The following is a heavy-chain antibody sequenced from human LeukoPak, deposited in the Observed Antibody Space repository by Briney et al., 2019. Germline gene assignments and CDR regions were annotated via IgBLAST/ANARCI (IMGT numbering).Heavy chain of an antibody. CDR1: GFTFSDYS. V-gene: IGHV3-48*01. CDR2: IGIDSGNT. D-gene: IGHD5-24*01. CDR3: ARDYKYPFDN. J-gene: IGHJ4*02. Sequence: HTGGSLRLSCAASGFTFSDYSMNWVRQAPGKGLEWISYIGIDSGNTNYADSVKGRFTISGDKAKNSLYLQMNSLRVEDTAVYYCARDYKYPFDNWGQGTLVTVSS.